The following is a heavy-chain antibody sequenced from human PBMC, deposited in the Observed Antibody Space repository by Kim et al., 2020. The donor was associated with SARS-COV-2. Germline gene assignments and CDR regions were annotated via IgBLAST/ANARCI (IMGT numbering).Heavy chain of an antibody. D-gene: IGHD3-16*02. J-gene: IGHJ4*02. CDR3: ARDSQRVWGSYRYDFDY. CDR2: IYTSGST. V-gene: IGHV4-61*02. Sequence: SETLSLTCTVSGGSISSGSYYWSWIRQPAGKGLEWIGRIYTSGSTNYNPSLKSRVTISVDTSKNQFSLKLSSVTAADTAVYYCARDSQRVWGSYRYDFDYWGQGTLVTVSS. CDR1: GGSISSGSYY.